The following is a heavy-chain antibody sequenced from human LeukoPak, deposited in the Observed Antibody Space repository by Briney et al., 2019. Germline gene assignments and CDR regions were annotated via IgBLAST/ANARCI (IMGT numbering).Heavy chain of an antibody. CDR2: INPNSGGT. CDR3: ARSRGGDYTENWFDP. J-gene: IGHJ5*02. D-gene: IGHD2-21*02. Sequence: ASVKVSCKASGYTFTGYYMHWVRQAPGQGLEWMGWINPNSGGTNYAQKFQGRVTMTRDTSISTAYMELSRLRSDDTAAYYCARSRGGDYTENWFDPWGRGTLVTVSS. V-gene: IGHV1-2*02. CDR1: GYTFTGYY.